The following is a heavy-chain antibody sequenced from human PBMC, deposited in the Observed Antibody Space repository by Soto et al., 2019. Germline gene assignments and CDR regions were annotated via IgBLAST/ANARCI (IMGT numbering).Heavy chain of an antibody. CDR1: GYTFTSYG. Sequence: ASVKVSCKASGYTFTSYGISWVRQAPGQGLEWMGWISAYNGNTNYAQKLQGRVTMTTDTSTSTAYMELRSLRSDDTAVYYCARGYEESSSWLWFDPWGQGTLVTVSS. V-gene: IGHV1-18*01. CDR2: ISAYNGNT. J-gene: IGHJ5*02. CDR3: ARGYEESSSWLWFDP. D-gene: IGHD6-13*01.